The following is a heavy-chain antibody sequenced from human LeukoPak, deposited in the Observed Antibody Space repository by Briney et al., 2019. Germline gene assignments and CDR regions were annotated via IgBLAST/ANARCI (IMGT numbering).Heavy chain of an antibody. CDR3: ARDDVSSPIVVALDY. CDR1: GFTFSSYW. CDR2: IKQDGSEK. J-gene: IGHJ4*02. V-gene: IGHV3-7*01. Sequence: GGSLRLSCAASGFTFSSYWMSWVRQAPGKGLEWVANIKQDGSEKYCVDSVKGRFTISRDNAKNSMYLQMNSLRAEDTAVYYCARDDVSSPIVVALDYWGQGTLVTVSS. D-gene: IGHD3-22*01.